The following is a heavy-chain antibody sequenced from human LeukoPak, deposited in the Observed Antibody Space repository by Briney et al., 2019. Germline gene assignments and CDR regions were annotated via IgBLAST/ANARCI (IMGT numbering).Heavy chain of an antibody. V-gene: IGHV3-23*01. Sequence: GGSLRLSCAASGFTFSSYAMSWVRQAPGKGLEWVSAISGSGGSTYYADSVKGRFTISRDNSKNTLYLQMNSLRAEDTAVYYCAKDLICGGDCYTDYWGQGTLVTVSS. D-gene: IGHD2-21*02. CDR2: ISGSGGST. CDR1: GFTFSSYA. J-gene: IGHJ4*02. CDR3: AKDLICGGDCYTDY.